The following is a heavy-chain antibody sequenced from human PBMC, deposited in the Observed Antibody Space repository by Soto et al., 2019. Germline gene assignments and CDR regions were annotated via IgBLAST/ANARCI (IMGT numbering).Heavy chain of an antibody. D-gene: IGHD6-13*01. Sequence: GESLKISCKGSGYSFTSYWIGWVRQMPGKGLEWMGIIYPGDSDTRYSPSFQGQVTISADKSISTAYLQWSSLKASDTAMYYCARLEYSSSWYIGPRPRFANWFDPWGQGTLVTVSS. CDR2: IYPGDSDT. V-gene: IGHV5-51*01. J-gene: IGHJ5*02. CDR1: GYSFTSYW. CDR3: ARLEYSSSWYIGPRPRFANWFDP.